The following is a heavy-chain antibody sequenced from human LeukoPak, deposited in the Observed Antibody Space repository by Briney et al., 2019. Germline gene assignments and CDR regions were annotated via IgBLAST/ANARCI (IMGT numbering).Heavy chain of an antibody. J-gene: IGHJ5*02. CDR3: ARIAAAGRNWFDP. V-gene: IGHV4-39*01. CDR2: IYYSGST. Sequence: KPSETLSLTCTVSGXSISSSSYYWGWIRQPPGKGLEWIGSIYYSGSTYYNPSLKSRVTISVDTSKNQFSLKLSSVTAADTAVYYCARIAAAGRNWFDPWGQGTLVTVSS. D-gene: IGHD6-13*01. CDR1: GXSISSSSYY.